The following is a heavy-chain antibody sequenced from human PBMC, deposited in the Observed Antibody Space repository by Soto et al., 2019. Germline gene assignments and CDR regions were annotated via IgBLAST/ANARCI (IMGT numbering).Heavy chain of an antibody. D-gene: IGHD3-16*02. CDR1: GYTFTSYD. CDR3: ARGRHDYIWGSYRYPMDY. Sequence: GASVKVSCKASGYTFTSYDINWVRQATGQGLEWMGWMNPNSGNTGYAQKFQGRVTMTRNTSISTAYMELSSLRSEDTAVYYCARGRHDYIWGSYRYPMDYWGQGTLVTVSS. J-gene: IGHJ4*02. CDR2: MNPNSGNT. V-gene: IGHV1-8*01.